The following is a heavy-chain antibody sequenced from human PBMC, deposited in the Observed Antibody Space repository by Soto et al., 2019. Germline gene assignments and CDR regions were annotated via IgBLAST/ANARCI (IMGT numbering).Heavy chain of an antibody. CDR1: GFAFSDYY. V-gene: IGHV3-11*01. CDR3: ARDSGGGYYDFWSGYWHFDY. J-gene: IGHJ4*02. CDR2: ISSSGSTI. D-gene: IGHD3-3*01. Sequence: GGSLRLSCAASGFAFSDYYMSWIRQAPGKGLEWVSYISSSGSTIYYADSVKGRFTISRDNAKNSLYLQMNSLRAEDTAVYYCARDSGGGYYDFWSGYWHFDYWGQGTLVTVSS.